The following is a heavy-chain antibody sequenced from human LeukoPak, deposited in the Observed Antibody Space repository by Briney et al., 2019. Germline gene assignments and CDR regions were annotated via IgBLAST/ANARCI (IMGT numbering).Heavy chain of an antibody. J-gene: IGHJ6*03. Sequence: PGGSLRLPCAASGFTFSSYAMSWVRQAPGKGLEWVSAISGSGGSTYYADSVKGRFTISRDNSKNTLYLQMNSLRAEDTAVYYCARQWELSYYYMDVWGKGTTVTVSS. CDR3: ARQWELSYYYMDV. CDR1: GFTFSSYA. V-gene: IGHV3-23*01. D-gene: IGHD1-26*01. CDR2: ISGSGGST.